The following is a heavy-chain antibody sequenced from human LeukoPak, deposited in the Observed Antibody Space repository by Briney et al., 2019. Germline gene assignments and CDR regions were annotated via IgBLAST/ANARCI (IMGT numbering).Heavy chain of an antibody. CDR1: AFTVSDNY. CDR2: IYRGGNT. CDR3: ARELSTIAAAGPRSYYYYYMDV. Sequence: GGSLRLSCAASAFTVSDNYMTWVRQAPGKGLEWVSVIYRGGNTYYADSVKGRFTISRDNAKNSLYLQMNSLRAEDTAVYYCARELSTIAAAGPRSYYYYYMDVWGKGTTVTVSS. V-gene: IGHV3-66*01. D-gene: IGHD6-13*01. J-gene: IGHJ6*03.